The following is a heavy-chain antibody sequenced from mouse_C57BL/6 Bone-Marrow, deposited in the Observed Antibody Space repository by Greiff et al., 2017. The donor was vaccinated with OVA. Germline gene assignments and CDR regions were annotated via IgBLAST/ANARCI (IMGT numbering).Heavy chain of an antibody. Sequence: VQLLQSGAELVRPGASVKLSCTASGFNIKDDYMHWVKQRPEQGLEWIGWIDPENGDTEYASKFQGKATITADTSSNPAYLQLSSLTSEDTTVYCCTRWLYYFDYWGQGTTLTVSS. J-gene: IGHJ2*01. CDR2: IDPENGDT. CDR1: GFNIKDDY. D-gene: IGHD2-3*01. CDR3: TRWLYYFDY. V-gene: IGHV14-4*01.